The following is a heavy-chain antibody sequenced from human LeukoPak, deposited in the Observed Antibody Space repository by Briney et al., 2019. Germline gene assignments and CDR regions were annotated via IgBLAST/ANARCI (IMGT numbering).Heavy chain of an antibody. V-gene: IGHV3-74*01. CDR2: INSDGSGI. D-gene: IGHD3-10*01. Sequence: GGSLRLSCTASGFTFSRYWMHWVRQAPGKGLVWVSRINSDGSGISYADSVEGRFTISRDNATHTLYLQMNSLRAEDSAVYYCTTMLRGAINWFDSWGQGTLVTVSS. CDR1: GFTFSRYW. J-gene: IGHJ5*01. CDR3: TTMLRGAINWFDS.